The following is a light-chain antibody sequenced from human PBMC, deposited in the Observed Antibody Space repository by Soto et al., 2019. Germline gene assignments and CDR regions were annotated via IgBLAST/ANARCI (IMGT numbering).Light chain of an antibody. CDR2: GAS. Sequence: ELVLTQSPGTLSLSPGERATLSCRASQSVSSSYLAWYQQKPGQAPRLLIYGASSRATGIPDRVSGSGSGTDFTLTISRREPEDFAVYDCQQYGSSFFTFGPGTKVDIK. J-gene: IGKJ3*01. CDR1: QSVSSSY. CDR3: QQYGSSFFT. V-gene: IGKV3-20*01.